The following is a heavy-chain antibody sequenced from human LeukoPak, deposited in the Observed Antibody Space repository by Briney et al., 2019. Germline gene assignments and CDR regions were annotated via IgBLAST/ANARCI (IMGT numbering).Heavy chain of an antibody. V-gene: IGHV1-69*04. J-gene: IGHJ6*03. CDR3: ARGHGDSYYYYYMDV. D-gene: IGHD3-3*01. Sequence: GASVKVSCKASGGTFSSYAISWVRQAPGQGLEWMGRIIPILGIANYAQKFQGRVTITADKSTSTAYMELSSLRSEDTAVYYCARGHGDSYYYYYMDVWGKGTTVTVSS. CDR1: GGTFSSYA. CDR2: IIPILGIA.